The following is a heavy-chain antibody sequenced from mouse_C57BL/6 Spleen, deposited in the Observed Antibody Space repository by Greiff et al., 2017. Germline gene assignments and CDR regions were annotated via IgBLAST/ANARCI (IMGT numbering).Heavy chain of an antibody. J-gene: IGHJ3*01. CDR2: ISSGGDYI. CDR3: TREGVVTTGFAY. Sequence: EVKLMESGEGLVKPGGSLKLSCAASGFTFSSYAMSWVRQTPEKRLEWVAYISSGGDYIYYADTVKGRFTISRDNARNTLYLQMSSLKSEDTAMYYCTREGVVTTGFAYWGQGTLVTVSA. CDR1: GFTFSSYA. D-gene: IGHD2-2*01. V-gene: IGHV5-9-1*02.